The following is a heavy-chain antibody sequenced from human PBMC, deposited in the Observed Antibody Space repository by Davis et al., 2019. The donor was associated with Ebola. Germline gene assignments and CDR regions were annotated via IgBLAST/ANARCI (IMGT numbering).Heavy chain of an antibody. CDR2: IYPGDSDT. CDR1: GYSFSNFW. D-gene: IGHD3-22*01. CDR3: ARHALVGYYDSVLGY. J-gene: IGHJ4*02. Sequence: GESLKISCKGSGYSFSNFWIGWVRQMPGKGLEWMGIIYPGDSDTRYSPSFQGQVTISADKSIATAYLQWSSLKASDTAMYYCARHALVGYYDSVLGYWGQGTLVTVSS. V-gene: IGHV5-51*01.